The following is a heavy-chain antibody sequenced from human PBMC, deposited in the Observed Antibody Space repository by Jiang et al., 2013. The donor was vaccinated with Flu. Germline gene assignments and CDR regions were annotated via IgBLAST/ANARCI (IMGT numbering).Heavy chain of an antibody. V-gene: IGHV4-59*08. CDR1: GGSISSYY. CDR3: ARHRSSKLAVSSYYYGMDV. J-gene: IGHJ6*02. Sequence: GSGLVKPSETLSLTCTVSGGSISSYYWSWIRQPPGKGLEWIGYIYYSGSTNYNPSLKSRVTISVDTSKNQFSLKLSSVTAADTAVYYCARHRSSKLAVSSYYYGMDVWGQGTTVTVSS. CDR2: IYYSGST. D-gene: IGHD6-6*01.